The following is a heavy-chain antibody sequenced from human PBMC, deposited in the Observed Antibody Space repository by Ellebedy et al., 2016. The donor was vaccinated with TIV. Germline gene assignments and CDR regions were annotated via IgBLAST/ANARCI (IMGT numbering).Heavy chain of an antibody. CDR1: GYSFTSYY. CDR2: ILPSGGST. D-gene: IGHD6-6*01. Sequence: AASAKVSCKASGYSFTSYYMHWVRQAPGQGLAWMGIILPSGGSTDYAQRFQGRVTMTRDTSTSTVYMELGSLRSEDTAVYYCAREDLLASSSPDHYGLDVWGQGTTVTVSS. CDR3: AREDLLASSSPDHYGLDV. V-gene: IGHV1-46*01. J-gene: IGHJ6*02.